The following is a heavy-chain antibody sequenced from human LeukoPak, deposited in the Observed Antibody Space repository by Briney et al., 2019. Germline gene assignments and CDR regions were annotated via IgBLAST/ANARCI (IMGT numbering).Heavy chain of an antibody. CDR2: ISSSSSYI. V-gene: IGHV3-21*01. CDR3: AREGRHNWFDP. Sequence: GGSLRLPCAASGFTFSSYSMNWVRQAPGKGLEWVSSISSSSSYIYYADSVKGRFTISRDNAKNSLYLQMNSLRAEDTAVYYCAREGRHNWFDPWGQGTLVTVSS. J-gene: IGHJ5*02. CDR1: GFTFSSYS.